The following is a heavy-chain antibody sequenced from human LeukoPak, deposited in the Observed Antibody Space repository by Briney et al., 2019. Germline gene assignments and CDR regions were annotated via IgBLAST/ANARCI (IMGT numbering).Heavy chain of an antibody. CDR1: AYSISSGYY. CDR2: IYRSAS. CDR3: ARERRGGSYYIDS. D-gene: IGHD1-26*01. Sequence: PSETLSLTCAVSAYSISSGYYWAWIRQPPGKGLEWVGSIYRSASYYNPSLKSRAIISVDTSKNQFSLNLKSATAAETAVYYCARERRGGSYYIDSWGQGTLVIVSS. V-gene: IGHV4-38-2*02. J-gene: IGHJ4*02.